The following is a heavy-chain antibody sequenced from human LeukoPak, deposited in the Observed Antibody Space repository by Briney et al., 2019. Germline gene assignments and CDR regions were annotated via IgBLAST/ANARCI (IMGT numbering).Heavy chain of an antibody. CDR1: GFTFSDHH. Sequence: GGSLRLSCAASGFTFSDHHMDWVRQAPGEGLEWVARIRNKANRYTTEYATSVKGRFTISRDDSENSLYLQMDSLKTEDTAVYYCARSPLGIAPFDYWGQGTLVTVSS. D-gene: IGHD7-27*01. CDR2: IRNKANRYTT. V-gene: IGHV3-72*01. CDR3: ARSPLGIAPFDY. J-gene: IGHJ4*02.